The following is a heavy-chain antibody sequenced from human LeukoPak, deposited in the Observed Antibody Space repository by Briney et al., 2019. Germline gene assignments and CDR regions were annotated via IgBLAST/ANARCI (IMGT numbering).Heavy chain of an antibody. J-gene: IGHJ4*02. Sequence: GGSLRLSCAASGFTFSSYAMSWVRQAPGKGLEWVSAISGSGGSTYYADSVEGRFTISRDNAKNSLYLQMSSLRAEDTAVYYCARDPDSRGYFDYWGQGTLVTVSS. CDR1: GFTFSSYA. CDR2: ISGSGGST. D-gene: IGHD3-10*01. V-gene: IGHV3-23*01. CDR3: ARDPDSRGYFDY.